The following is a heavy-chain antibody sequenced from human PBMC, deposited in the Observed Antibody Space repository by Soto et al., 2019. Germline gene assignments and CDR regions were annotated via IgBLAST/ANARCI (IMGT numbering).Heavy chain of an antibody. Sequence: QVQLVQSGAEVKKPGASVKVSCKASGYTFTSYSISWVRQAPGQGLEWMGWISAYNGNTNYAQKLQGRVTMTTDTTTGTAYRELRSLRSDDTALYSCAREDPPSVNWGQGALGTVAS. J-gene: IGHJ4*02. V-gene: IGHV1-18*01. CDR3: AREDPPSVN. CDR2: ISAYNGNT. D-gene: IGHD2-2*01. CDR1: GYTFTSYS.